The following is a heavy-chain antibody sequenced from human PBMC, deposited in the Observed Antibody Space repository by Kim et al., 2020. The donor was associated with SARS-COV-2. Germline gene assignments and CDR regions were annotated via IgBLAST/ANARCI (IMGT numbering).Heavy chain of an antibody. V-gene: IGHV1-18*01. CDR3: ARGNLVGATMIDYFDY. D-gene: IGHD1-26*01. CDR2: ISAYNGNT. Sequence: ASVNVSCKASGYTFTSYGISWVRQAPGQGLEWMGWISAYNGNTNYAQKLQGRVTMTTDTSTSTAYMELRSLRSDDTAVYYCARGNLVGATMIDYFDYWGQGTLVTVSS. CDR1: GYTFTSYG. J-gene: IGHJ4*02.